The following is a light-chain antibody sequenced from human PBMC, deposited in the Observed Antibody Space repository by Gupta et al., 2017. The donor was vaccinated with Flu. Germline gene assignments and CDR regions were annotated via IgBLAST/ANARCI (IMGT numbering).Light chain of an antibody. Sequence: QSALTQPASVSGSPGQSMTIPCPGPRRDVADYNYVPWYQQHPGKAPKLMIYDVSYRPSGVSNRFSGSKSGNTASLTISGLQAEDEADYYCSSYTSNNTLDVIFGGGTKLTVL. J-gene: IGLJ2*01. CDR2: DVS. CDR3: SSYTSNNTLDVI. V-gene: IGLV2-14*03. CDR1: RRDVADYNY.